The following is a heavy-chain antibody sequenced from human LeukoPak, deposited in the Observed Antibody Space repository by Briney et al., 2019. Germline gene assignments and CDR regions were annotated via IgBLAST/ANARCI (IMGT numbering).Heavy chain of an antibody. D-gene: IGHD6-13*01. CDR2: IKEDGSEK. CDR1: PFTSSGHW. CDR3: AKTRPLDSSSWSHGDY. V-gene: IGHV3-7*03. Sequence: GGSLRLSCAASPFTSSGHWMSWVRQAPGKGLEWVANIKEDGSEKYYLDSVKGRFTISRDNSKNTLYLQMNSLRAEDTAVYYCAKTRPLDSSSWSHGDYWGQGTLVTVSS. J-gene: IGHJ4*02.